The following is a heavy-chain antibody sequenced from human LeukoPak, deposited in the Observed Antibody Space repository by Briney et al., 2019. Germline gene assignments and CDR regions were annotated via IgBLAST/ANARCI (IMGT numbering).Heavy chain of an antibody. CDR2: IIPIFGTT. V-gene: IGHV1-69*13. J-gene: IGHJ6*03. CDR1: GGAFSSYA. Sequence: GASVKVSCKASGGAFSSYAISWVRQAPGQGLEWMAGIIPIFGTTNYAQKFQGRVTITADESTSTAYMELSSLRSEDTAVYYCARGPYYYYMDVWGKGTTVTVSS. CDR3: ARGPYYYYMDV.